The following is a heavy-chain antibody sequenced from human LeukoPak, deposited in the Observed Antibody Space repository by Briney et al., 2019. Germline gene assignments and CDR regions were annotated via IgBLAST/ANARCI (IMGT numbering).Heavy chain of an antibody. V-gene: IGHV4-39*01. CDR2: IYYSGST. CDR3: ARIGEGFDY. D-gene: IGHD3-10*01. Sequence: SETLSLTRTVSGGSISSSSYYWGWIRQPPGKGLEWIGSIYYSGSTYYNPSLKSRVTISVDTSKNQFSLKLSSVTAADTAVYYCARIGEGFDYWGQGTLVTVSS. CDR1: GGSISSSSYY. J-gene: IGHJ4*02.